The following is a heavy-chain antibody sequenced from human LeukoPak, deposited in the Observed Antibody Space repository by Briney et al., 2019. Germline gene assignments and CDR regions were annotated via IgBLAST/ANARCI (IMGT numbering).Heavy chain of an antibody. J-gene: IGHJ3*02. D-gene: IGHD3-9*01. Sequence: WETLSLTCTVSGGSISSYYWSWIRQPPGKGLEWIGYIYYSGSTNYNPSLKSRVTMSVDTSKNQFSLKLSSVTAADTAVYYWARGNSGYDILTGYLPLGGSDAFDIWGQGTMVTVSS. CDR2: IYYSGST. V-gene: IGHV4-59*12. CDR1: GGSISSYY. CDR3: ARGNSGYDILTGYLPLGGSDAFDI.